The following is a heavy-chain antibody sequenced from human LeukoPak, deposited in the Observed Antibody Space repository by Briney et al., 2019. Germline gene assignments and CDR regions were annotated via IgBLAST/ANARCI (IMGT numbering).Heavy chain of an antibody. CDR2: ISSDGRHI. CDR3: ARDRAGTQSWVEFDL. D-gene: IGHD3-10*01. V-gene: IGHV3-30*14. Sequence: GRSLRLSCAASGFIFSSYAVHWVRQAPGKGLEWVAVISSDGRHIFYADSVMGRFTVSRDNSKNTLYLQMNSLRAEDSAAYYCARDRAGTQSWVEFDLWGQGTLVTVSS. CDR1: GFIFSSYA. J-gene: IGHJ5*02.